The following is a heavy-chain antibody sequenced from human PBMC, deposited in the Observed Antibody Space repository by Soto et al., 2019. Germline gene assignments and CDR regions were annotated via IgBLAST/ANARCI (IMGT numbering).Heavy chain of an antibody. CDR3: ARDLRDVPTRTLGFHPYYPTADYGMDV. D-gene: IGHD1-26*01. V-gene: IGHV6-1*01. CDR2: TYYRSKWYN. J-gene: IGHJ6*02. CDR1: GDSVSSNSAA. Sequence: PSQTLSLTCAISGDSVSSNSAAWNWIRQSPSRGLEWLGRTYYRSKWYNDYAVSVKSRITINPDTSKNQFSLQLNSVTPEDTAVYYCARDLRDVPTRTLGFHPYYPTADYGMDVWGQGTTVTVS.